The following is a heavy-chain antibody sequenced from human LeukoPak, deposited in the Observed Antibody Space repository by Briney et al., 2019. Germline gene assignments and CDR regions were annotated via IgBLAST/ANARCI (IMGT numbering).Heavy chain of an antibody. CDR1: GGSISSYY. CDR2: IYTSGST. V-gene: IGHV4-4*09. CDR3: ATTLYDSSGYYGAFDI. D-gene: IGHD3-22*01. Sequence: PSETLSLTCTVSGGSISSYYWSWIRQPPGKGLEWIGYIYTSGSTNYNPSLKSRVTISVDTSKNQFSLKLSSVTAADTAVYYCATTLYDSSGYYGAFDIWGQGTMVTVSS. J-gene: IGHJ3*02.